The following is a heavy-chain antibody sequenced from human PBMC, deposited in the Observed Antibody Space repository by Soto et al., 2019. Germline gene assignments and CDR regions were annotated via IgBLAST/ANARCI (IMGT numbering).Heavy chain of an antibody. CDR1: GGSVSSGSYY. D-gene: IGHD6-25*01. CDR3: AIVSCSGGLVSYFYF. CDR2: IYYSGST. Sequence: PSETLSLTCTVSGGSVSSGSYYWSWIRQPPGKGLECVGYIYYSGSTNYNPSLKSRVTISVDTSKNQFSLKLISVTAADTAVYYFAIVSCSGGLVSYFYFWGQGTLVTVSS. J-gene: IGHJ4*02. V-gene: IGHV4-61*01.